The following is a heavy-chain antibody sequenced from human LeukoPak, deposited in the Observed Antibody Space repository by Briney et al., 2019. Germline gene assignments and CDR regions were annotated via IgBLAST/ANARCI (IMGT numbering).Heavy chain of an antibody. Sequence: PSQTLSVTRIVCLGSISGGGYYWSWIRQHPGRGLEWIGYIYYSGSNYYNTSLKSRVTISVDTSKNQFSLKLSSVTAADTAVYYCARGHPITSFDPWGQGTLVTVSS. D-gene: IGHD5-24*01. J-gene: IGHJ5*02. CDR2: IYYSGSN. V-gene: IGHV4-31*03. CDR3: ARGHPITSFDP. CDR1: LGSISGGGYY.